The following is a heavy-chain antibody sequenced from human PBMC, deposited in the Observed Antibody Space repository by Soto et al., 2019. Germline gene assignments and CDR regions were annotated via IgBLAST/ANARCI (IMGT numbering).Heavy chain of an antibody. J-gene: IGHJ6*03. V-gene: IGHV5-51*01. CDR3: ARSFVLRFLEWLSIILFYYYYYYMDV. CDR2: IYPGDSDT. D-gene: IGHD3-3*01. Sequence: GESLKISCKGSGYSFTSYWIGWVRQMPGKGLEWMGIIYPGDSDTRYSPSFQGQVTISADKSISTAYLQWSSLKASDTAMYYCARSFVLRFLEWLSIILFYYYYYYMDVWGKGTTVTVSS. CDR1: GYSFTSYW.